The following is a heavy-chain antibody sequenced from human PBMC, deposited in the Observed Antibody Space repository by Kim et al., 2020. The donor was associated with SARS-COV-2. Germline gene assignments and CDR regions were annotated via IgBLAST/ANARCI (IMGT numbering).Heavy chain of an antibody. V-gene: IGHV3-72*01. CDR3: ARDWAPVGGTSDFDI. J-gene: IGHJ3*02. D-gene: IGHD1-26*01. Sequence: GGSLRRSCAASGITLSDHFMDWFRQAPGKGLEWVGRGRNRAKRYTTEYAASVKGRFTISRDESENTLYVQMSSLKTEDTAVYYCARDWAPVGGTSDFDIWGQGTMVTVSS. CDR2: GRNRAKRYTT. CDR1: GITLSDHF.